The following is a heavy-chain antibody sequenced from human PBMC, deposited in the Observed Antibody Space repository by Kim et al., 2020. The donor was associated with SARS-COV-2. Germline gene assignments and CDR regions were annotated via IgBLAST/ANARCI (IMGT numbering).Heavy chain of an antibody. J-gene: IGHJ4*02. CDR2: KAHGGTT. CDR3: TNERY. Sequence: KAHGGTTDYAASLKGRFAISRDDSKSIPYLQMNSLKTEDTAVYYCTNERYWGQGTLVTVSS. V-gene: IGHV3-49*02.